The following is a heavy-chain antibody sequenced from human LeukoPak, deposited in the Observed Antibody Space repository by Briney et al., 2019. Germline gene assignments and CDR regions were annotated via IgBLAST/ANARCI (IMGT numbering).Heavy chain of an antibody. Sequence: GGSLRLSCAASGFTFSNYGMQWVRQAPGKGLEWLAVISYDGRTTFYADSVKGRFTISRDNSKNTVNLQMSSLRAEDTAVYYCAKEFTSYTSGWFFQHWGQGTLVTVSS. CDR2: ISYDGRTT. CDR1: GFTFSNYG. V-gene: IGHV3-30*18. D-gene: IGHD6-13*01. CDR3: AKEFTSYTSGWFFQH. J-gene: IGHJ1*01.